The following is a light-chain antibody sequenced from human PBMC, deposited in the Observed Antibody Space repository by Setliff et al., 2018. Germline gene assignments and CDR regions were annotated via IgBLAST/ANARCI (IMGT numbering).Light chain of an antibody. CDR3: YSYTITSTLL. CDR1: SSDVGAFKY. Sequence: QSALTQPASVSGSPGQSITISCTGTSSDVGAFKYVSWYQQHPGKAPKLMIYEVNNRPSGVSNRFSGSKSGNTASLTISGLQGEDEADYYCYSYTITSTLLFGTGTKGTVL. CDR2: EVN. V-gene: IGLV2-14*01. J-gene: IGLJ1*01.